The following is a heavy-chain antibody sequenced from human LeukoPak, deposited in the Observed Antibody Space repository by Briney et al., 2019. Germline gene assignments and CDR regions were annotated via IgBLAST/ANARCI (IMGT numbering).Heavy chain of an antibody. CDR3: TLEFGITIFGVVTPNWFDP. V-gene: IGHV3-53*01. Sequence: PGGSLRLSCAASGFTVSSNYMSWVRQAPGKGLEWDSVIYSGGSTYYADSVKGRFTISRDNAKNSLYLQMNSLRAEDTAVYYCTLEFGITIFGVVTPNWFDPWGQGTLVTVSS. CDR2: IYSGGST. CDR1: GFTVSSNY. D-gene: IGHD3-3*01. J-gene: IGHJ5*02.